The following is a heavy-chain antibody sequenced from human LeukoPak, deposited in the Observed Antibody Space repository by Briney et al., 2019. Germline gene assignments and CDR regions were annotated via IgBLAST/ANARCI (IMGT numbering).Heavy chain of an antibody. CDR3: ARDGRDYGAFDI. V-gene: IGHV3-64*04. CDR2: IGPNGAST. CDR1: GFTFSNHF. J-gene: IGHJ3*02. Sequence: GGSLRLSCSTSGFTFSNHFMHWVRQAPGKGLEYVSSIGPNGASTLYADSVKGRFTISRDNAKNSLYLQMNSLRAEDTAVYYCARDGRDYGAFDIWGQGTMVTVSS. D-gene: IGHD3-16*01.